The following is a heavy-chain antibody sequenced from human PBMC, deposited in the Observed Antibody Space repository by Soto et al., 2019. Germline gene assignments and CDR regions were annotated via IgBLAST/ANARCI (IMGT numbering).Heavy chain of an antibody. CDR2: ISGSGGST. V-gene: IGHV3-23*01. CDR3: AKEKSYYDILTGYLNYFDY. D-gene: IGHD3-9*01. CDR1: GFNFSSYA. Sequence: GGSLRLSCVESGFNFSSYAMGWVRQAPGKGLEWVSAISGSGGSTYYADSVKGRFTISRDNSKNTLYLQMNSLRAEDTAVYYCAKEKSYYDILTGYLNYFDYWGQGTLVTVSS. J-gene: IGHJ4*02.